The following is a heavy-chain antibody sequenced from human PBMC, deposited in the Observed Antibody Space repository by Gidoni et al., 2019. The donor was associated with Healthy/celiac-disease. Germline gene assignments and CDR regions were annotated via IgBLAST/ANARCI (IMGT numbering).Heavy chain of an antibody. J-gene: IGHJ4*02. CDR2: MWYDGINK. CDR1: GFTFSSYG. D-gene: IGHD3-10*01. V-gene: IGHV3-33*01. Sequence: QVQLVESGGGVVQPGRSLRLSCEASGFTFSSYGMQWVRQAPGKGLEWVAVMWYDGINKYYADYVKGRFTISRDNYNNTRDLQMNSLRAEDTAVYYCARGLLWFGESNTCLDYWGQGTLVTVSS. CDR3: ARGLLWFGESNTCLDY.